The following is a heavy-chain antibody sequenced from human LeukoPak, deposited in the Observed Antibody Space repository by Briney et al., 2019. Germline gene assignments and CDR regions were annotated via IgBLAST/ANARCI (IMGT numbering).Heavy chain of an antibody. CDR1: GYTFTSYD. CDR2: ISAYNGNT. D-gene: IGHD1-26*01. CDR3: ARDISGSYYGY. J-gene: IGHJ4*02. V-gene: IGHV1-18*01. Sequence: ASVKVSCKASGYTFTSYDINWVRQATGQGLEWMGWISAYNGNTNYAQKLQGRVTMTTDTSTSTAYMELRSLRSDDTAVYYCARDISGSYYGYWGQGTLVTVSS.